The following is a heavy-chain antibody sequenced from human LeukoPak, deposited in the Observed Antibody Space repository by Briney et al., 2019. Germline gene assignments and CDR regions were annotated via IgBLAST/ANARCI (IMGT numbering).Heavy chain of an antibody. Sequence: SQTLSLTCTVSGGSINNDGHYWSWIRQHPGKGLEWIGYIYYSGTTYYNPSLKSRVTISVGTSKNQFSLQLTSVTAADTAVYYCARARYANAWYAFDIWGHGTMVTVSS. CDR3: ARARYANAWYAFDI. J-gene: IGHJ3*02. CDR1: GGSINNDGHY. V-gene: IGHV4-31*03. CDR2: IYYSGTT. D-gene: IGHD2-2*01.